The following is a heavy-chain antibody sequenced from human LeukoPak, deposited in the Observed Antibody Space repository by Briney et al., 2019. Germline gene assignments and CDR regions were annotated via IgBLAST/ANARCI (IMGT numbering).Heavy chain of an antibody. CDR3: ARRLRTGGFDI. V-gene: IGHV5-51*01. D-gene: IGHD1-1*01. CDR1: GCSFTTYW. CDR2: IQPADSQT. Sequence: GESLKISCMGSGCSFTTYWIDWVRQVPGKGLEWMGLIQPADSQTRYNPSFQGQVTLSDDKSINTAYLQWSSLRPSDTAMYYCARRLRTGGFDIWGQGTEVTVSS. J-gene: IGHJ3*02.